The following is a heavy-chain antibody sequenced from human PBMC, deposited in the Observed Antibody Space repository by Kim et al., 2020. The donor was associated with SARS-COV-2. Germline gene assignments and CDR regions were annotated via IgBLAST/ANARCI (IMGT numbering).Heavy chain of an antibody. Sequence: KGRFTISRDNAKNSLYLQMNSLRAEDTAVYYCARVNGFDILTGYYGSFDYWGQGTLVTVSS. V-gene: IGHV3-11*01. J-gene: IGHJ4*02. CDR3: ARVNGFDILTGYYGSFDY. D-gene: IGHD3-9*01.